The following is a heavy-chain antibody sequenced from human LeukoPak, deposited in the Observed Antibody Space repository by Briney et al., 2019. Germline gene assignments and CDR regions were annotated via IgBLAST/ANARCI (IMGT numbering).Heavy chain of an antibody. Sequence: PSETLSLTCTVSGYSISSGYYWGWIRQPPGKGLEWIRSINHSGSTYYNPSLKGRVTIAVDTSKNQFSLRLTSVTAADTAVYYGARVPRSGSYQGPGYYCYYNRDVWGKGTTVTISS. CDR3: ARVPRSGSYQGPGYYCYYNRDV. CDR1: GYSISSGYY. D-gene: IGHD3-10*01. V-gene: IGHV4-38-2*02. J-gene: IGHJ6*03. CDR2: INHSGST.